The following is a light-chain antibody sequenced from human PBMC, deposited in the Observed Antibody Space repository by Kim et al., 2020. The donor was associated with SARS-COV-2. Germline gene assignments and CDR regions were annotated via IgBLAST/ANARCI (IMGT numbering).Light chain of an antibody. Sequence: ENILSTGSSTSIGAGYNIRWYQQLPGTAPQHLIYGNSNRPSGVPDRFSGSKSGASASLAITGLQDEDEADDYCQSYDGSRSVIWVFGGGTQLTVL. V-gene: IGLV1-40*03. CDR2: GNS. J-gene: IGLJ3*02. CDR1: STSIGAGYN. CDR3: QSYDGSRSVIWV.